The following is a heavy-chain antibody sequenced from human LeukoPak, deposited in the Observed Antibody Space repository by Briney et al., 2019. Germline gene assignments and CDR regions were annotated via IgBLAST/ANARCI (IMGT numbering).Heavy chain of an antibody. J-gene: IGHJ6*02. Sequence: SVKVSCKASGGTFSSYAISWVRQAPGQGLEWMGWIIPILGIANYAQKFQGRVTITADKSTSTAYTELSSLRSEDTAVYYCANRIAAADWRYGMDVWGQGTTVTVSS. D-gene: IGHD6-13*01. CDR2: IIPILGIA. CDR3: ANRIAAADWRYGMDV. CDR1: GGTFSSYA. V-gene: IGHV1-69*10.